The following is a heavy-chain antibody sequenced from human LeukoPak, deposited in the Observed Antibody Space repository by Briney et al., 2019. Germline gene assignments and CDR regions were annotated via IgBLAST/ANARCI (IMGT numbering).Heavy chain of an antibody. CDR3: VRGVGVSRFNYLDP. CDR1: GFTFSSFG. V-gene: IGHV3-33*01. D-gene: IGHD1-7*01. CDR2: IWYDASNK. Sequence: GGSLRLSCAASGFTFSSFGMHWVRQAPGKGLEWVAVIWYDASNKYYADSVKGRFTISRDNSKNTLYLHMNSLRDDNTAVYYCVRGVGVSRFNYLDPWGQGTLVIVSS. J-gene: IGHJ5*02.